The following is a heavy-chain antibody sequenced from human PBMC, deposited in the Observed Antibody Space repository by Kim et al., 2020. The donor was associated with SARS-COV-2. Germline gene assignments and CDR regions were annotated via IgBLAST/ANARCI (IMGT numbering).Heavy chain of an antibody. Sequence: ASVKVSCKASGYTFTSYGISWVRQAPGQGLEWMGWISAYNGNTNYAQKLQGRVTMTTDTFTSTAYMELRSLRSDDTAVYYCARDLRDGSQLAGVAFDIWGQGTMVTVSS. CDR3: ARDLRDGSQLAGVAFDI. J-gene: IGHJ3*02. CDR1: GYTFTSYG. CDR2: ISAYNGNT. V-gene: IGHV1-18*01. D-gene: IGHD1-1*01.